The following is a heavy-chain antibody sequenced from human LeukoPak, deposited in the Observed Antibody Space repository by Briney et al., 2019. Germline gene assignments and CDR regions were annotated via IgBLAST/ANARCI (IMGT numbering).Heavy chain of an antibody. CDR2: ISSSGSTI. CDR1: GFTLSDYY. V-gene: IGHV3-11*01. Sequence: GSLRLSCAASGFTLSDYYMSWIRQAPGKGLEWVSYISSSGSTIDYADSVKGRFTISRDNAKNSLYLQMSSLRAEDTAVYYCAGRRDFFDYWGQGTLVTVSS. J-gene: IGHJ4*02. CDR3: AGRRDFFDY.